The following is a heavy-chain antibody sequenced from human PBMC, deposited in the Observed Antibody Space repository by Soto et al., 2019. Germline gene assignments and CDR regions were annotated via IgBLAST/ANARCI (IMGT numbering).Heavy chain of an antibody. D-gene: IGHD5-12*01. V-gene: IGHV4-39*01. J-gene: IGHJ2*01. CDR1: GGSIRISGYH. CDR2: IYYNGSP. Sequence: QLQLQESGPGLVKPSETLSLTCTVDGGSIRISGYHWGWIRQPPGKGLEWIGSIYYNGSPDYSPTLKSRVTMSVDTSQNHFSLNLNSVTAADTAVYYCVRHVGSWLWYFDLWGRGTLVTVSS. CDR3: VRHVGSWLWYFDL.